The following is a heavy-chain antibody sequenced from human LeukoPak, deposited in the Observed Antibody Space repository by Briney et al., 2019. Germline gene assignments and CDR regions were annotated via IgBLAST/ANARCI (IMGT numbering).Heavy chain of an antibody. CDR3: AKRLNINYFEY. Sequence: GGSLRLSCAASGFSLSSSSMAWVRQAPGGRPDWVSDIYSDSSDTYYADSVKGRFSISRDDSKNTLYLQMYSLRTEDTATYYCAKRLNINYFEYWGRGNLVTVSS. J-gene: IGHJ4*02. CDR1: GFSLSSSS. D-gene: IGHD2/OR15-2a*01. V-gene: IGHV3-23*03. CDR2: IYSDSSDT.